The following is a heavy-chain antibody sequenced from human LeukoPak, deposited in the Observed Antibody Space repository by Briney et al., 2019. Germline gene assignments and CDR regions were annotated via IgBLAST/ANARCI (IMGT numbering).Heavy chain of an antibody. CDR2: ISWDGGST. J-gene: IGHJ4*02. D-gene: IGHD1-26*01. Sequence: GGSLRLSCAASGFTFDEYAMHWVRQAPGKGLEWVSLISWDGGSTHYADSVKGRFTISRDNNKNSLYLQMDSLRAEDTALYYCAIDEKRRHSGSCPGDYWGQGTLVTVSS. CDR1: GFTFDEYA. V-gene: IGHV3-43D*03. CDR3: AIDEKRRHSGSCPGDY.